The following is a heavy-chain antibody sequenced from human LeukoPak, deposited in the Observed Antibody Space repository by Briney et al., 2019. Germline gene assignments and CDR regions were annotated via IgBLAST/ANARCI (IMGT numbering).Heavy chain of an antibody. V-gene: IGHV4-39*07. D-gene: IGHD3-3*01. J-gene: IGHJ3*02. Sequence: PSETLSLTCTVSGGSISSSSYYWGWIRQPPGKGLEWIGNIYHSGSTYYNPSLKSRVTMSVDTSNNQFSLKLSSVTAADTAVYYCARDAESYDLWSGYFFDIWGQGTMVTVSS. CDR1: GGSISSSSYY. CDR3: ARDAESYDLWSGYFFDI. CDR2: IYHSGST.